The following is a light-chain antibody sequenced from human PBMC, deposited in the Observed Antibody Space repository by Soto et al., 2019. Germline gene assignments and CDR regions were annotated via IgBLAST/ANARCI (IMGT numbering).Light chain of an antibody. CDR2: GAS. J-gene: IGKJ4*01. Sequence: EFVLTQSPGTLSLSPGERATLSCRASQSVSSSYLAWYQQKPGQAPRILIYGASTRATGIPDRFSGSGSGTDFTLTISRLEPADFAVYCCQQYGSSPPLTFGGGTKVEIK. CDR1: QSVSSSY. V-gene: IGKV3-20*01. CDR3: QQYGSSPPLT.